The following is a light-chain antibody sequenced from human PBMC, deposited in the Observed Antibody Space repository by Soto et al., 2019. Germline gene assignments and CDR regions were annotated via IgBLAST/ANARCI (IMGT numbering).Light chain of an antibody. Sequence: LTQPASVSGSPGQSITISCTGTSSDVGAYDYVSWYQQHPGTAPKLIIYDVSHRPSGVSDRFSGSKSGNTASLTISGLQAEDEANYYCTSYSGITTLGVFGTGTKVTVL. CDR3: TSYSGITTLGV. V-gene: IGLV2-14*03. CDR2: DVS. J-gene: IGLJ1*01. CDR1: SSDVGAYDY.